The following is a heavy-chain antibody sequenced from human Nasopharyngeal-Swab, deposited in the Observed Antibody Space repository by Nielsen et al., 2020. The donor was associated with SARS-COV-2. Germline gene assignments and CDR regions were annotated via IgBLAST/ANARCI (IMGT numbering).Heavy chain of an antibody. CDR2: ISYDGSNK. J-gene: IGHJ6*02. Sequence: GESLKISCAASGFTFSSYGMHWVRQAPGKGLEWVAVISYDGSNKYYADSVKGRFTISRDNSKNTLYLQMNSLRAEDTAVYYCAKDFSGSCGGMDVWGQGTTVTVSS. V-gene: IGHV3-30*18. CDR1: GFTFSSYG. D-gene: IGHD1-26*01. CDR3: AKDFSGSCGGMDV.